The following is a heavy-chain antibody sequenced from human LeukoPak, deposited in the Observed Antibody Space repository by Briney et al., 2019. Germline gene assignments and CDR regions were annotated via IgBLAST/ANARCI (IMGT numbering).Heavy chain of an antibody. D-gene: IGHD3-22*01. CDR3: ARAYYYDSSGYYSQWDFDY. CDR2: INPSGGST. Sequence: ASVKVSCKASGYTFTGYYMHWVRQAPGQGLEWMGIINPSGGSTSYAQKFQGRVTMTRDTSTSTVYMELSSLRSEDTAVYYCARAYYYDSSGYYSQWDFDYWGQGTLVTVSS. V-gene: IGHV1-46*01. J-gene: IGHJ4*02. CDR1: GYTFTGYY.